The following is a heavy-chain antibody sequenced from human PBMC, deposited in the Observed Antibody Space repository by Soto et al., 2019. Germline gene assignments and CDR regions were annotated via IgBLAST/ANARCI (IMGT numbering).Heavy chain of an antibody. Sequence: EVQLLESGGGLVQPGESLRLSCAASGFTFSSYGMSWVRQAPGKGLEWVSGISGGSDGSTSYADSVKGRFTISRDRSKNTLFLQMSNLRAEDTAVYYCAKDRYYDFWTGLCLDSWGQGTQVTVSS. V-gene: IGHV3-23*01. J-gene: IGHJ4*02. CDR1: GFTFSSYG. CDR2: ISGGSDGST. CDR3: AKDRYYDFWTGLCLDS. D-gene: IGHD3-3*01.